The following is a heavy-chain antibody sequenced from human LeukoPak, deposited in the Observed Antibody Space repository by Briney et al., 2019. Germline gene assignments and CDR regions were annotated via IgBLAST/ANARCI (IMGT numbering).Heavy chain of an antibody. V-gene: IGHV4-61*02. D-gene: IGHD6-6*01. Sequence: SETLSLTCTVSGGSISSGSYYWSWIRQPAGKGLEWIGRIYTSGSTNYNPSLKSRVTISVDTSKNQFSLKLSSVTAADTAVYYCARHLGYSSSYYYYYYMDVWGKGTTVTVSS. J-gene: IGHJ6*03. CDR2: IYTSGST. CDR1: GGSISSGSYY. CDR3: ARHLGYSSSYYYYYYMDV.